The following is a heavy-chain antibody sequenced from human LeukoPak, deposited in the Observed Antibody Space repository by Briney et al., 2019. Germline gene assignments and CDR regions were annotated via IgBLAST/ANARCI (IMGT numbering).Heavy chain of an antibody. CDR2: IWYDGSNK. Sequence: PGRSLRLSCAASGFTFSSYGMHWVRQAPGKGLEWVAVIWYDGSNKYYADSVKGRFTISRDNSKNTLYLQMNSLRAEDTAVYYCARGYYYDSSGYYLNYWGQGTLVTVSS. CDR3: ARGYYYDSSGYYLNY. V-gene: IGHV3-33*01. CDR1: GFTFSSYG. J-gene: IGHJ4*02. D-gene: IGHD3-22*01.